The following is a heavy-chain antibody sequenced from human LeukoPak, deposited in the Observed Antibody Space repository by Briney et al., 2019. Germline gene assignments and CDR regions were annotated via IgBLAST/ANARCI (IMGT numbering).Heavy chain of an antibody. V-gene: IGHV3-30-3*01. Sequence: PGGSLRLSCAASGFNFRYFALHWVRQAPGKGLEWVAFISYDGSNKNYADSVKGRFSISRDNAKNSLYLQMNSLRAEDTAVYYCARDSPHNWFDPWGLGTLVTVSS. CDR3: ARDSPHNWFDP. CDR1: GFNFRYFA. CDR2: ISYDGSNK. J-gene: IGHJ5*02.